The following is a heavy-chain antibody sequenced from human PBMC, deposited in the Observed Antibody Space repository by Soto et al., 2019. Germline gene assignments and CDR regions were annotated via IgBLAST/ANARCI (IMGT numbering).Heavy chain of an antibody. Sequence: XETLSLTCTVADGSISTYFCNWIRQPAGKGLEWIGRIDNSGNTNYNPSLKSRVTMSADTSRNQFSLKLNSVTAADTAVYYCARGGQDFWSGPFDYWGQGALVTVSS. CDR3: ARGGQDFWSGPFDY. CDR1: DGSISTYF. V-gene: IGHV4-4*07. J-gene: IGHJ4*02. CDR2: IDNSGNT. D-gene: IGHD3-3*01.